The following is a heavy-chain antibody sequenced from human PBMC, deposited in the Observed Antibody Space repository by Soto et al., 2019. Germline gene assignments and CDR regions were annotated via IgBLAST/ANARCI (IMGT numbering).Heavy chain of an antibody. CDR2: ISGYNSNT. V-gene: IGHV1-18*01. CDR1: GYSFANYG. Sequence: VQLVQSGGEVKRPGTSVKVSCEASGYSFANYGITWVRQAPGQGLEWMGWISGYNSNTNYAQKFAGRVTMTKDTTKSTAYLEVRILRFDDTAVYYCGRERQWEPVLYWGQGTPVTVSS. J-gene: IGHJ4*02. CDR3: GRERQWEPVLY. D-gene: IGHD1-26*01.